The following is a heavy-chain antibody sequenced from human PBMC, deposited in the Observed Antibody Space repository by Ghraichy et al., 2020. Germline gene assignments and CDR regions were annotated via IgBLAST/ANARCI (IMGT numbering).Heavy chain of an antibody. CDR1: GFTLSTYA. CDR3: AKAQSENQYVPYFYYYMDV. Sequence: GESLNISCAASGFTLSTYAMSWVRQAPGKGLEWVSGIGISEDSTYYADSVKGRFTISRDNSKNTLYLHMNSLRAEDTAVYYCAKAQSENQYVPYFYYYMDVWGKGTTVTVSS. D-gene: IGHD2/OR15-2a*01. V-gene: IGHV3-23*01. J-gene: IGHJ6*03. CDR2: IGISEDST.